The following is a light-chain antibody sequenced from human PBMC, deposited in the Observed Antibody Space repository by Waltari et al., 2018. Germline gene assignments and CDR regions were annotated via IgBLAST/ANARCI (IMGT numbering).Light chain of an antibody. CDR1: QSVSSSH. Sequence: EIVLTQSPGTLSLSPGERATLSCRATQSVSSSHLAWYQQKPGQAPRRLLSGASSRATGIPDRFSASGSGTDFTLTISRLEPEDFAVYYCQQYGSSPLTFGGGTKVEIK. CDR2: GAS. J-gene: IGKJ4*01. V-gene: IGKV3-20*01. CDR3: QQYGSSPLT.